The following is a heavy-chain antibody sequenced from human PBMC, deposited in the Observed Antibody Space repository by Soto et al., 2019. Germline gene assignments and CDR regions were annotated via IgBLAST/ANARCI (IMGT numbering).Heavy chain of an antibody. CDR3: ARDPRTARASAMDV. V-gene: IGHV3-33*08. CDR1: GFTFSSYA. CDR2: VWYDGSNG. Sequence: GGSLRLSCAASGFTFSSYAMHWVRQAPGKGLEWVAGVWYDGSNGVSADSVKGRFTISRDNSKNTLYLQMTSLRAEDTAVYYCARDPRTARASAMDVWGQGTTVTVSS. J-gene: IGHJ6*02. D-gene: IGHD6-6*01.